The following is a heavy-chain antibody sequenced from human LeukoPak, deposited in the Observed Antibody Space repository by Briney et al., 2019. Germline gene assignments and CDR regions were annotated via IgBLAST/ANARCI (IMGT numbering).Heavy chain of an antibody. CDR3: AKVSRDSQTKDYGDYFDY. Sequence: GGSLRLSCAASGFTFSSYAMSWVRQAPGKGLEWVSAISGSGGSTYYADSVKGRFTISRDNSKNTLYLQMDSLRAEDTAVYYCAKVSRDSQTKDYGDYFDYWGQGTLVTVSS. D-gene: IGHD4-17*01. CDR2: ISGSGGST. J-gene: IGHJ4*02. V-gene: IGHV3-23*01. CDR1: GFTFSSYA.